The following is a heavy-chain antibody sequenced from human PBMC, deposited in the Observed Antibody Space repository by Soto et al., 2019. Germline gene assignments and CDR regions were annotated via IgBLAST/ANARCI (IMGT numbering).Heavy chain of an antibody. CDR3: ARNGALDY. J-gene: IGHJ4*02. Sequence: QVQLQESGPGLVKPSQTLSLTCTVSGGSISSGDYYWSWIRQPPGKGLEWIGYILYSGTTNYNPSLESRLTISVDTPKNQFSLKLTSVTAADTAVYYCARNGALDYWGRGTLVTVSS. CDR1: GGSISSGDYY. D-gene: IGHD2-8*01. V-gene: IGHV4-30-4*01. CDR2: ILYSGTT.